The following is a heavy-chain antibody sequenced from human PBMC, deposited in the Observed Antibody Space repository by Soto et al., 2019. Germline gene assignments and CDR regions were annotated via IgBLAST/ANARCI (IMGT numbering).Heavy chain of an antibody. J-gene: IGHJ4*02. CDR2: ISSSGSTI. CDR1: GFTFSSYE. D-gene: IGHD6-13*01. V-gene: IGHV3-48*03. Sequence: GGSLRLSWAASGFTFSSYEMNWVRQAPGKGLEWVSYISSSGSTIYYADSVKGRFTISRDNAKNSLYLQMNSLRAEDTAVYYCARDPDSSSWPEDYRGKGTLVTVSS. CDR3: ARDPDSSSWPEDY.